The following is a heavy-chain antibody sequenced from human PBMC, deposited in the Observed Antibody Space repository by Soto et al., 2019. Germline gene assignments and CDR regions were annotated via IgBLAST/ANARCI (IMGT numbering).Heavy chain of an antibody. CDR3: ARDQVAGDYYYYGMDV. V-gene: IGHV3-21*01. D-gene: IGHD6-19*01. CDR2: ISSSSSYI. J-gene: IGHJ6*02. Sequence: GGSLRLSCAASGFTFSSYSMNWVRQAPGKGLEWVSSISSSSSYIYYADSVKGRFTISRDNAKNSLYLQMNSLRAEDTAVYYCARDQVAGDYYYYGMDVWGQGTTVTVS. CDR1: GFTFSSYS.